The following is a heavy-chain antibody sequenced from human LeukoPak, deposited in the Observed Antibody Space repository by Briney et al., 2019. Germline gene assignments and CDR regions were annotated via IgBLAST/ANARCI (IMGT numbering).Heavy chain of an antibody. J-gene: IGHJ4*02. CDR1: GFTVSSNY. CDR2: IYSGGST. V-gene: IGHV3-66*01. Sequence: PGGSLRLSCAASGFTVSSNYMSWVRQAPGKGLEWVSVIYSGGSTYYADSVKGRFTISRDNSKNTLYLQMNSLRAEDTAVYYCARVGLIDYDLSDHDYWGQGTLVTVSS. CDR3: ARVGLIDYDLSDHDY. D-gene: IGHD3-3*01.